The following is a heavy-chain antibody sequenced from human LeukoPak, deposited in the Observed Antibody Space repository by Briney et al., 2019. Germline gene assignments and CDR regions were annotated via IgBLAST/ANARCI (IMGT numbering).Heavy chain of an antibody. Sequence: GASVKVSCKASGGTFSSYAVNWVRQATGQGLEWMGWMNPNSGNTGYAQKFQGRVTMTRNTSISTAYMELSSLRSEDTAVYYCARAPYCSSTSCSGADYWGQGTLVTVSS. J-gene: IGHJ4*02. CDR1: GGTFSSYA. CDR2: MNPNSGNT. V-gene: IGHV1-8*02. CDR3: ARAPYCSSTSCSGADY. D-gene: IGHD2-2*01.